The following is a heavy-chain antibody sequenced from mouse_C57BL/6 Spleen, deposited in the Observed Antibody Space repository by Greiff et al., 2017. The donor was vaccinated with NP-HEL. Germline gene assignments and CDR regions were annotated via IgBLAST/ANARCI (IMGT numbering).Heavy chain of an antibody. Sequence: VQLKQSGAELVRPGASVKLSCTASGFNITDDYMHWVKQRPEQGLEWIGWIDPENGDTEYASNFQGKATITADTSSNTAYLQLSSLTSEDTAVYYCTTVYDYDGVAYWGKGTLVTVSA. D-gene: IGHD2-4*01. CDR1: GFNITDDY. CDR2: IDPENGDT. J-gene: IGHJ3*01. V-gene: IGHV14-4*01. CDR3: TTVYDYDGVAY.